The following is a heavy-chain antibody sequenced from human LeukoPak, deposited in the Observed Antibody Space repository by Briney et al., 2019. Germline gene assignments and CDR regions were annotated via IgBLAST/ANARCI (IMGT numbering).Heavy chain of an antibody. J-gene: IGHJ4*02. V-gene: IGHV4-34*01. CDR2: INHSGST. CDR1: GFTFSSYE. Sequence: LRLSCAASGFTFSSYEMNWVRQAPGKGLEWIGEINHSGSTNYNPSLKSRVTISVDTSKNQFSLKLSSVTAADTAAYYCARGKLRIQLWPYYFDYWGQGTLVTVSS. CDR3: ARGKLRIQLWPYYFDY. D-gene: IGHD5-18*01.